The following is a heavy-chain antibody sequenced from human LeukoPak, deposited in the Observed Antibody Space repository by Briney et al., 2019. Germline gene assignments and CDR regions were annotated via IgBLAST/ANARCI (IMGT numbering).Heavy chain of an antibody. D-gene: IGHD1-26*01. V-gene: IGHV5-51*01. CDR3: ASPRVGATAFDI. Sequence: GESLKISCKGSGYSFTTYWIGWVRQMPGKGLEYMGIINPGDSDTRHSPSFQGQVTISVDKSISTAYLQWSSLKASDTAMYYCASPRVGATAFDIWGQGTLVTVSS. CDR1: GYSFTTYW. CDR2: INPGDSDT. J-gene: IGHJ3*02.